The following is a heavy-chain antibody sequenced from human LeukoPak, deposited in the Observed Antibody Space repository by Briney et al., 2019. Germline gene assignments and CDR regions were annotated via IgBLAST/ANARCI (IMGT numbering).Heavy chain of an antibody. D-gene: IGHD3-22*01. J-gene: IGHJ5*02. V-gene: IGHV3-21*01. CDR3: ARDQAYYDSSGYYPNWFDP. CDR2: ISSSSSYI. CDR1: GFTFSSYS. Sequence: GGSLRLSCAASGFTFSSYSMNWVRQAPGKGLEWVSSISSSSSYIYYADSVKGRFTISRDNAKNSLYLQMYSLRAEDAAVYYCARDQAYYDSSGYYPNWFDPWGQGTLVTVSS.